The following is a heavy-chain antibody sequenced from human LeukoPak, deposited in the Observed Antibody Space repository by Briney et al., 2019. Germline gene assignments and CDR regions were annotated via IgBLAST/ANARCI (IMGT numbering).Heavy chain of an antibody. CDR3: ARAPAASRYYDYIWGSYPYYFDY. J-gene: IGHJ4*02. CDR2: ISSSSSYI. CDR1: GFTFSSYS. V-gene: IGHV3-21*01. D-gene: IGHD3-16*02. Sequence: GGSLRLSCAACGFTFSSYSMDWVRQAPGKGLEWVSSISSSSSYIYYADSVKGRFTISRDNAKNSLYLQMNSLRAEDTAVYYCARAPAASRYYDYIWGSYPYYFDYWRQGTLVTVSS.